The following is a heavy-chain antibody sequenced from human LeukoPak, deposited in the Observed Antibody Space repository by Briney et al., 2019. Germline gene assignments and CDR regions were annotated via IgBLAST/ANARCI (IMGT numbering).Heavy chain of an antibody. Sequence: ASVKVSCKASGYTFTGYYMHWVRQAPGQGLEWMGWINPNSGGTNYAQKFRGWVTMTRDTSISTAYMELSRLRSDDTAVYYCARGSYYYGSGSFPPDYWGQGTLVTVSS. CDR1: GYTFTGYY. CDR3: ARGSYYYGSGSFPPDY. D-gene: IGHD3-10*01. J-gene: IGHJ4*02. CDR2: INPNSGGT. V-gene: IGHV1-2*04.